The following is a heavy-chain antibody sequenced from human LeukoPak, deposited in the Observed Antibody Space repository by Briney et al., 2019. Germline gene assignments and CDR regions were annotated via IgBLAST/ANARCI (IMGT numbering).Heavy chain of an antibody. Sequence: PGRSLRLSCAASGFTFSSYAMHWVRQAPGKGLEWVAVISYDGSNKYYADSAKGRFTISRDNSKNTLYLQMNSLRAEDTAVYYCAGLNSPHYYDSSGYPFDYWGQGTLVTVSS. CDR3: AGLNSPHYYDSSGYPFDY. V-gene: IGHV3-30*01. J-gene: IGHJ4*02. D-gene: IGHD3-22*01. CDR2: ISYDGSNK. CDR1: GFTFSSYA.